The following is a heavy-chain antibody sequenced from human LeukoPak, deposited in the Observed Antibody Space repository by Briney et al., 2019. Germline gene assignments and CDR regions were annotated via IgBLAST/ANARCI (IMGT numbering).Heavy chain of an antibody. J-gene: IGHJ4*02. Sequence: SETLFLTCTVSGYSISSSYSYWGWIRQPPGMGLEWIGSIYYTGNTYYNASLKSQVSISIDTSKNQFSLKLTSVTAADTAVYYCARQTGSGLFILPGGQGTLVTVSS. CDR3: ARQTGSGLFILP. V-gene: IGHV4-39*01. CDR2: IYYTGNT. D-gene: IGHD3/OR15-3a*01. CDR1: GYSISSSYSY.